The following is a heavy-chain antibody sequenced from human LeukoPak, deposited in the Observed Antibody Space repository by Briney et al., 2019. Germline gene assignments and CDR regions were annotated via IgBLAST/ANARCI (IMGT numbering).Heavy chain of an antibody. D-gene: IGHD3-10*01. CDR2: IYSSGST. Sequence: GGSLRLSCAASGLTVSHNYMSWVRQAPGKGLEWVSVIYSSGSTYYADSVKGRFTISRDNSKNTLYLQMNSLRAEDTAVYYCARRHYYGSGSSTGYWGQGTLVTVSS. V-gene: IGHV3-53*01. J-gene: IGHJ4*02. CDR3: ARRHYYGSGSSTGY. CDR1: GLTVSHNY.